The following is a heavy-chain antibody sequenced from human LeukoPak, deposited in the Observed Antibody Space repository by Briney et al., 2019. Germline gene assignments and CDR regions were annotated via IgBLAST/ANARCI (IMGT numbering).Heavy chain of an antibody. V-gene: IGHV4-61*02. D-gene: IGHD6-6*01. CDR3: ASQYSSSSSIDY. CDR1: GGSISSGSYY. Sequence: SETLSLTCTVSGGSISSGSYYWSWIRQPAGKGLEWIGRIYTSGSTNYNPSLKSRVTISVDTSKNQFSLKLSSVTAADTAVYYCASQYSSSSSIDYWGQGTLVTVSS. CDR2: IYTSGST. J-gene: IGHJ4*02.